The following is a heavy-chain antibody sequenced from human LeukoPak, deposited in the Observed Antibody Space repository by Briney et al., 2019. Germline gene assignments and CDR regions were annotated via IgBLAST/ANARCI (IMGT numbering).Heavy chain of an antibody. CDR1: GFTFSSYG. D-gene: IGHD3-10*01. J-gene: IGHJ4*02. Sequence: PGGSPRLSCAASGFTFSSYGMHWVRQARGKGLEWVAVIGYDGSNKYYADSVKGRFTISRDNSKNTLYLQMNSLRAEDTAVYYCAREAYYYGSGSPPFDYWGQGTLVTVSS. CDR2: IGYDGSNK. CDR3: AREAYYYGSGSPPFDY. V-gene: IGHV3-33*01.